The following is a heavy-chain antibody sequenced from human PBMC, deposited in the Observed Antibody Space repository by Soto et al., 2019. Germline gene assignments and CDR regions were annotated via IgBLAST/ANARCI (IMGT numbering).Heavy chain of an antibody. J-gene: IGHJ6*04. CDR3: AKGITDTGGYYYYSMDV. CDR1: GFTFSSYA. CDR2: ISVSVGIT. Sequence: GGSLRLSCGASGFTFSSYAMSWVRQAPGKGLDWVSVISVSVGITYSADSVKGRFTISRDNSKNILYLQMNSLRAEDTAVYYCAKGITDTGGYYYYSMDVWGKGNAVTVSS. V-gene: IGHV3-23*01. D-gene: IGHD3-16*01.